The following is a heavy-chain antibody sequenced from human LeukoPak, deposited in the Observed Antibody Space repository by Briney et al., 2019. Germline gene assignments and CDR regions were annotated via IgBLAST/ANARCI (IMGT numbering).Heavy chain of an antibody. CDR1: GFTFSSYA. CDR3: AKKGGVVRGVLKPIFDY. CDR2: ISGSGGST. J-gene: IGHJ4*02. V-gene: IGHV3-23*01. Sequence: GGSLRLSCAASGFTFSSYAMSWVRQAPGRGLEWVSAISGSGGSTYYADSVKGRFTISRDNSKNTLYLQMNSLRAEDTAVYYCAKKGGVVRGVLKPIFDYGGQGTLVTVSS. D-gene: IGHD3-10*01.